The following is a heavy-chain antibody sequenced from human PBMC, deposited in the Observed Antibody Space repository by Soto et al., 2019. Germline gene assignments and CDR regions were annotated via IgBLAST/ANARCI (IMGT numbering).Heavy chain of an antibody. Sequence: QVQLVQSGAEVKKPGASVKVSCKASGYTFTGYYVHWVRQAPGQGLEWMGWINPNSGGTNYAQKFQGRVTMTRDTSISTAYMELSRLRSDDTAVYYCASSGGPVWFGEGFDIWGQGTMVTVSS. V-gene: IGHV1-2*02. J-gene: IGHJ3*02. CDR1: GYTFTGYY. D-gene: IGHD3-10*01. CDR3: ASSGGPVWFGEGFDI. CDR2: INPNSGGT.